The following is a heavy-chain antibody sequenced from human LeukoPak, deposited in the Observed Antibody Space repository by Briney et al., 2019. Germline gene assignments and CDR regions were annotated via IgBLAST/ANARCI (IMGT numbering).Heavy chain of an antibody. CDR3: ARDRPSGGYCSGGSCSFDY. CDR1: GGTFSSYA. Sequence: SVKVSCKASGGTFSSYAISCVRQAPGQGLEWMGRIIPIFGTANYAQKFQGRVTITTDEYTSTAYMELSSLSSEDTAVYYCARDRPSGGYCSGGSCSFDYWGQGTLVTVSS. CDR2: IIPIFGTA. D-gene: IGHD2-15*01. J-gene: IGHJ4*02. V-gene: IGHV1-69*05.